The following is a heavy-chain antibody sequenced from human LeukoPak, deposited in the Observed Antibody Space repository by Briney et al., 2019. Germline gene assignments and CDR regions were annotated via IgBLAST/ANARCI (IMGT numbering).Heavy chain of an antibody. Sequence: GGSLRVSCAASGFTFSSYAMHWVRQAPGKGLERVAIISYDGSHKYYAESVKGRFTISRDDSKNTLYLQMNSLRADDTAVYYCARGPDIAATGHLFAYWGQGTLVTVSS. J-gene: IGHJ4*02. CDR3: ARGPDIAATGHLFAY. V-gene: IGHV3-30*04. CDR1: GFTFSSYA. CDR2: ISYDGSHK. D-gene: IGHD6-25*01.